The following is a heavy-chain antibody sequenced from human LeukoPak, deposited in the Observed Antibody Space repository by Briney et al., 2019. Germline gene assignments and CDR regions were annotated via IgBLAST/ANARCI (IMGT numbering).Heavy chain of an antibody. D-gene: IGHD6-13*01. Sequence: GGSLRLSCAASGFTFDDYAMHWVRQAPGKGLEWVSGISWNSGSIGYADSVKGRFTISRDNAKNSLYLQMNSPRAEDTALYYCAKEAGNWGQGTLVTVSS. CDR2: ISWNSGSI. CDR1: GFTFDDYA. V-gene: IGHV3-9*01. CDR3: AKEAGN. J-gene: IGHJ4*02.